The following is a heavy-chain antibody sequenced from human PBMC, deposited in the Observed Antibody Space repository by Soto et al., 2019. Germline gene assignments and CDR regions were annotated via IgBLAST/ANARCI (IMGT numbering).Heavy chain of an antibody. Sequence: VKVSCKASGYSFTDYHIHWVRQAPGQGLEWLGRINPKSGGTSTAQKFQGWVTMTTDTSISTASMELTRLTSDDTAIYYCARGDSTDCSNGVCSFFYNHDMDVWGQGTTVTVSS. V-gene: IGHV1-2*04. CDR2: INPKSGGT. J-gene: IGHJ6*02. CDR3: ARGDSTDCSNGVCSFFYNHDMDV. D-gene: IGHD2-8*01. CDR1: GYSFTDYH.